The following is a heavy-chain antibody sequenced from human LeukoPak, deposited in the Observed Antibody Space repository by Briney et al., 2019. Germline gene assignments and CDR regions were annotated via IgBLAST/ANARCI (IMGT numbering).Heavy chain of an antibody. V-gene: IGHV3-30*04. Sequence: GGSLRLSCAASGFTFSSYAMHWVRQAPGKGLEWVAVISYDGSNKYYADSVKGRFTISRDNSKHTLSLQMNSLRAEDTAVYYCARDQRGRGYTCGYDYWGQGTLVTVSS. D-gene: IGHD5-18*01. J-gene: IGHJ4*02. CDR1: GFTFSSYA. CDR2: ISYDGSNK. CDR3: ARDQRGRGYTCGYDY.